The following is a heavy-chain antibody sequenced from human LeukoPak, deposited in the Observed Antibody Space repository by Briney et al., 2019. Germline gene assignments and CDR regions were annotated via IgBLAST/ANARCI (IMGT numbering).Heavy chain of an antibody. V-gene: IGHV3-7*03. CDR2: IKQDGSEK. J-gene: IGHJ4*02. CDR3: ARDTPYGDFLFDY. CDR1: GFTFSSYW. D-gene: IGHD4-17*01. Sequence: GGSLRLSCAASGFTFSSYWMSWVRQAPGKGLEWVANIKQDGSEKYYVDSAKGRFTISRDNAKNSLYLQMNSLRAEDTAVYYCARDTPYGDFLFDYWGQGTLVTVSS.